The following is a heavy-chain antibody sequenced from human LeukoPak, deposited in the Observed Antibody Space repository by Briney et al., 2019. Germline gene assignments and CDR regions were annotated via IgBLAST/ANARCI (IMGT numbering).Heavy chain of an antibody. Sequence: SGGSLRLSCAASGCTVSSYDMHWVRQPAGKGPEWVSGSGSAGGTYYPGSVKGRFTIFRENAKNSLYLQMNSLRAGDTAVYYCARSPYGGNSGFDYWGQGTLVTVSS. CDR2: SGSAGGT. J-gene: IGHJ4*02. V-gene: IGHV3-13*04. CDR3: ARSPYGGNSGFDY. CDR1: GCTVSSYD. D-gene: IGHD4-23*01.